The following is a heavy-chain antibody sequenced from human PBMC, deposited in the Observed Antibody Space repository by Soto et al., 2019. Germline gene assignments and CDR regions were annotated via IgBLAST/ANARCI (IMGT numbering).Heavy chain of an antibody. CDR1: GFTFSSYG. CDR3: AKDLTTTYGPPNWFDP. V-gene: IGHV3-30*18. Sequence: HPGGSLRLSCAASGFTFSSYGMHWVRQAPGKGLEWVAVISYDGSNKYYADSVKGRFTISRDNSKNTLYLQMNSLRAEDTAVYYCAKDLTTTYGPPNWFDPWGQGT. D-gene: IGHD4-17*01. J-gene: IGHJ5*02. CDR2: ISYDGSNK.